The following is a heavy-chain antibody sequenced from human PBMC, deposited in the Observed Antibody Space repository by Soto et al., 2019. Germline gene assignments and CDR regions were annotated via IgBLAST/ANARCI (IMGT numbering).Heavy chain of an antibody. Sequence: QVQLVQSGAEVKKPGSSVKVSCKASGGTFSSYTISWVRQAPGQGLEWMGRIIPILGIANYAQKFQGRVRITADKSTSTAYMELSSLRSEDTAVYYCAGVATILLDYWGQGTLVTVSS. D-gene: IGHD5-12*01. V-gene: IGHV1-69*02. CDR2: IIPILGIA. J-gene: IGHJ4*02. CDR3: AGVATILLDY. CDR1: GGTFSSYT.